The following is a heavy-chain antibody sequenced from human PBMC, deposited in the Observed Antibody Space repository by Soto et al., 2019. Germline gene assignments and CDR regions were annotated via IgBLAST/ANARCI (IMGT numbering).Heavy chain of an antibody. V-gene: IGHV1-24*01. CDR1: GGTFSSYT. D-gene: IGHD6-19*01. J-gene: IGHJ4*02. CDR3: ATAISSGWYQYYFDY. Sequence: ASVKVSCKASGGTFSSYTISWVRQAPGKGLEWMGGFDPEDGETIYAQKFQGRVTMTEDTSTDTAYMELSSLRSEDTAVYYCATAISSGWYQYYFDYWGQGTLVTVSS. CDR2: FDPEDGET.